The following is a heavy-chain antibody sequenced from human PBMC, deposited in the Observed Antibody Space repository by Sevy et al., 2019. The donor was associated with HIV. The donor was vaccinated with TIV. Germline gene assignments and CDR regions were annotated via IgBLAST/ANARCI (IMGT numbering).Heavy chain of an antibody. CDR3: AHRRKACYFDL. CDR2: IYWNDDK. J-gene: IGHJ2*01. Sequence: SDPTLVKPTQTLTLTCTFSGFSLSTSGVGVGWIRQPPGKALEWLALIYWNDDKRYSPSLKSRLTITNDTSKNQVVLTMTNMDPVDTATYYCAHRRKACYFDLWGRGTLVTVSS. CDR1: GFSLSTSGVG. V-gene: IGHV2-5*01.